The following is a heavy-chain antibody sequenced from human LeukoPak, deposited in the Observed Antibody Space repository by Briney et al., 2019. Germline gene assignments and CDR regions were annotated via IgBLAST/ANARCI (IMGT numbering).Heavy chain of an antibody. J-gene: IGHJ4*02. D-gene: IGHD3-22*01. CDR1: GGSISSSNW. Sequence: SETLSLTCAVSGGSISSSNWWSWVRQPPGKGLEWIGEIYHSGNTNYNPSLKSRVTISVDKSKNQFSLKLSSVTAADTAVYYCAGLVGRYSSGLYYYYFDYWGQGTLVTVSS. V-gene: IGHV4-4*02. CDR3: AGLVGRYSSGLYYYYFDY. CDR2: IYHSGNT.